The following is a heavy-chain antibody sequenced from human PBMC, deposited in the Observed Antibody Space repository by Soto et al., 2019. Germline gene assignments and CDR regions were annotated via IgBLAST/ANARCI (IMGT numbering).Heavy chain of an antibody. Sequence: GESLKISCKGSGYSFTSYWVGWVRQMPGKGLEWMGIVYPGDSDTTYSPSFQGQVAFSADKSISTAYLQWSSLKASDTAIYYCAISVTAVEGFDYWGQGTLVTVSS. J-gene: IGHJ4*02. CDR3: AISVTAVEGFDY. V-gene: IGHV5-51*01. CDR1: GYSFTSYW. D-gene: IGHD2-21*02. CDR2: VYPGDSDT.